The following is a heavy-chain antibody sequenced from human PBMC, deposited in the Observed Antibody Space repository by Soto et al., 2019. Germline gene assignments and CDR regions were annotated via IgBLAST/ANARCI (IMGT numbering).Heavy chain of an antibody. CDR3: GFVGNYLKPTPQDV. D-gene: IGHD3-10*01. Sequence: QVQLVQCGDEVRKPGSSVKVSCKASGYIFVNYGIAWVRQAPGQGLEWMGWISPYSGNTHYASKVQVKFTITKVTSTCTAYRDLGSLNDVNTAVYYCGFVGNYLKPTPQDVWGQGTKVTVSS. J-gene: IGHJ6*02. CDR1: GYIFVNYG. V-gene: IGHV1-18*01. CDR2: ISPYSGNT.